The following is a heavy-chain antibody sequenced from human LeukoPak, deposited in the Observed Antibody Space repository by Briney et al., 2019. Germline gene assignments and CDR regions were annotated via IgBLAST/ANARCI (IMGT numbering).Heavy chain of an antibody. V-gene: IGHV3-43*02. Sequence: GSLRLSCAASGFTFDDYAMHWVRQAPGKGLEWVSLISGDGGSTYYADSVKGRFTISRDNSKNSLYLQMNSLRTEDTALYYCAKAQYYYDSSGYLFDYWGQGTLVTVSS. J-gene: IGHJ4*02. CDR1: GFTFDDYA. D-gene: IGHD3-22*01. CDR2: ISGDGGST. CDR3: AKAQYYYDSSGYLFDY.